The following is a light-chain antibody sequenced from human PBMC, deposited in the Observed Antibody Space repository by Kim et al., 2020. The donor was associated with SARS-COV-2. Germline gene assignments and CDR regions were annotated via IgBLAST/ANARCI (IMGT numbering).Light chain of an antibody. CDR2: WTS. CDR1: RNVLSRSNNQNY. V-gene: IGKV4-1*01. CDR3: QQYHSPPYT. J-gene: IGKJ2*01. Sequence: RATTNGNCSRNVLSRSNNQNYLGWYQKKPGQPPKLLIYWTSARESGVPDRFSGSGSGTNFTLTITNLQAEDVAVYYCQQYHSPPYTFGQGTKLEI.